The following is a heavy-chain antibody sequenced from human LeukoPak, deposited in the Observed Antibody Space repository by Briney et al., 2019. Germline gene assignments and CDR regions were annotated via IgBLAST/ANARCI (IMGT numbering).Heavy chain of an antibody. Sequence: GGSLRLSCAASGFTFSSYAMSWVRQAPGKGLEWVSGISSSGSGGSTYYADSVKSRFTISRDNSKNTLYLQINSVRAEDTAVYYRARAYSSSWYDFWGQGTLVTVSS. CDR1: GFTFSSYA. V-gene: IGHV3-23*01. CDR3: ARAYSSSWYDF. J-gene: IGHJ5*01. CDR2: ISSSGSGGST. D-gene: IGHD6-13*01.